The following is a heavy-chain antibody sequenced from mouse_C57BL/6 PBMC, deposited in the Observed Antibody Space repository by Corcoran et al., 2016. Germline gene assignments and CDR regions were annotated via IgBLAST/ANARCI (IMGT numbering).Heavy chain of an antibody. CDR3: AGIYYGNVQAGFAY. J-gene: IGHJ3*01. D-gene: IGHD2-1*01. Sequence: QVQLKQSGAELVRPGASVKLSCKASGYTFSDYYINWVKQRPGQGLEWIARIYPGSGNTYYNEKFKGKATLTAEKSSSTAYMQLSSLTSEDSAVYFCAGIYYGNVQAGFAYWGQGTLVTVSA. V-gene: IGHV1-76*01. CDR1: GYTFSDYY. CDR2: IYPGSGNT.